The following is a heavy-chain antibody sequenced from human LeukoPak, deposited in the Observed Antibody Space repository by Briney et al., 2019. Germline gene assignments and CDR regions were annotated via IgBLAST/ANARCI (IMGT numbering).Heavy chain of an antibody. CDR1: GFTFSSYE. CDR3: ARLGIEGHFDY. J-gene: IGHJ4*02. D-gene: IGHD1-26*01. V-gene: IGHV3-48*03. Sequence: GGSLRLSCAASGFTFSSYEMNWVRQAPGKGLEWVSYISSSGSTIYYADSVKGRFTISRDNAKNSLYLQMNSLSAEDTAVYYCARLGIEGHFDYWGQGTLVTVSS. CDR2: ISSSGSTI.